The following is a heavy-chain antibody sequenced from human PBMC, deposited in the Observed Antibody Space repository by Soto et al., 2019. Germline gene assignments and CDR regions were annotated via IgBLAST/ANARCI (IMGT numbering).Heavy chain of an antibody. V-gene: IGHV3-23*01. Sequence: EVQLLESGGGLVQPGGSLRLSCAASGFTFSSYAMSWVRQAPGKGLEWVSAISGSGGSTYYADSVKGRFTISRDNSKNTLYLQMNSLRSEDTAVYYCAKDRKYSRGPSANWFDPWGQGTLVTVSS. CDR1: GFTFSSYA. CDR3: AKDRKYSRGPSANWFDP. CDR2: ISGSGGST. J-gene: IGHJ5*02. D-gene: IGHD6-19*01.